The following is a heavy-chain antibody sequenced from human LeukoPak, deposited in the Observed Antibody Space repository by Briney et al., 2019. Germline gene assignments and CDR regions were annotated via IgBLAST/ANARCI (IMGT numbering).Heavy chain of an antibody. Sequence: SVNVSCTASGYTFTSYAISWVRQAPGQGLEWMGGIIPIFGTANYAQKFQGRVTITADESTSTAYMELSSLRSEDTAVYYCARDCSSTSCPIDYWGQGTLVTVSS. V-gene: IGHV1-69*13. CDR1: GYTFTSYA. CDR3: ARDCSSTSCPIDY. D-gene: IGHD2-2*01. J-gene: IGHJ4*02. CDR2: IIPIFGTA.